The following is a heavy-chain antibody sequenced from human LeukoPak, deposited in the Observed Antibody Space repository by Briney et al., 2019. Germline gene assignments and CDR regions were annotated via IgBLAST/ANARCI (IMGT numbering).Heavy chain of an antibody. CDR2: IKSKTDGRTT. D-gene: IGHD3-10*01. J-gene: IGHJ4*02. CDR1: GFTFSNAW. V-gene: IGHV3-15*01. CDR3: TTVEYGSGSYYFDY. Sequence: GGSLRLSCAASGFTFSNAWMSWVRQAPGKGLEWVGRIKSKTDGRTTDYAAPVKGRFTISRDDSKNTLYLQMNSLKTEDTAVYYCTTVEYGSGSYYFDYWGQGTLVTVSS.